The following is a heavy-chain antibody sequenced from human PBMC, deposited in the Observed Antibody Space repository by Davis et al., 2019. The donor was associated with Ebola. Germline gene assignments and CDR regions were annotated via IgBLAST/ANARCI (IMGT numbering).Heavy chain of an antibody. CDR1: GGSISSSSYY. D-gene: IGHD3-16*01. J-gene: IGHJ4*02. CDR3: AREYSKTFADY. V-gene: IGHV4-39*02. Sequence: SETLSLTCTVSGGSISSSSYYWGWIRQPPGKGLEWIGSIYYSGSTYYNPSLKSRVTVSVDTSKNQFSLKLSSVTAADTAVYYCAREYSKTFADYWGQGTLVTVSS. CDR2: IYYSGST.